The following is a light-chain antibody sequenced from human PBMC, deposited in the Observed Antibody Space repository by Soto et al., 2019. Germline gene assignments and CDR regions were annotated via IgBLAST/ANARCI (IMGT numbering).Light chain of an antibody. CDR3: QHYFNWPYT. Sequence: EIVLTQSPGTLSLSPGERATLSCRASQSVSSSYLAWYQQKPGQGPRLLIYGASTRAAGIPARFSGSGSGTEFTLTISNLQSEDFALYYCQHYFNWPYTFGQGTKVDI. J-gene: IGKJ2*01. CDR1: QSVSSSY. CDR2: GAS. V-gene: IGKV3-15*01.